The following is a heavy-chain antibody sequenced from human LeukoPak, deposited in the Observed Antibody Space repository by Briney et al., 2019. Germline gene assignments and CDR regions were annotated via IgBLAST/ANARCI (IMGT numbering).Heavy chain of an antibody. D-gene: IGHD5-12*01. CDR2: ISSSSSYI. V-gene: IGHV3-21*01. CDR3: ARDPSRYDLDY. Sequence: PGGSLRLSCAASGFTFRSYNMNWVRQAPGKRPEWVSSISSSSSYIYYADSVKGRFTISRDNAKNSLYLQMNSLRAEDTALYYCARDPSRYDLDYWGQGTLVTVSS. J-gene: IGHJ4*02. CDR1: GFTFRSYN.